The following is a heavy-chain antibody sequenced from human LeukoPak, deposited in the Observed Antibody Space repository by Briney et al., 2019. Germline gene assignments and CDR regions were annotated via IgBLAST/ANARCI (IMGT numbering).Heavy chain of an antibody. D-gene: IGHD3-3*01. CDR3: ARLREIPVFGVVTKSTSYFDY. Sequence: GGSLRLSCAASGFTFSDYNMRWIRQAPGKGLEWVANIKQDGSEKYYVDSVKGRFTISRDNAKNSLYLQMNSLRAEDTAVYYCARLREIPVFGVVTKSTSYFDYWGQGTLVTVSS. CDR1: GFTFSDYN. J-gene: IGHJ4*02. V-gene: IGHV3-7*01. CDR2: IKQDGSEK.